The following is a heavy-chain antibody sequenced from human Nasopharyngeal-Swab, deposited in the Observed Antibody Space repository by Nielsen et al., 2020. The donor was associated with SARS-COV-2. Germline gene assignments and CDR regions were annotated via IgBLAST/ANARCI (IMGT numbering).Heavy chain of an antibody. CDR3: AREDKYGSGSSYMNHYYYGMDV. Sequence: WIRQPPGKGLEWVATIKQDESEKYYVDSVKGRFTISRDNAKNSLFLQMNSLRAEDTAVYYCAREDKYGSGSSYMNHYYYGMDVWGQGTTVTVSS. V-gene: IGHV3-7*01. D-gene: IGHD3-10*01. J-gene: IGHJ6*02. CDR2: IKQDESEK.